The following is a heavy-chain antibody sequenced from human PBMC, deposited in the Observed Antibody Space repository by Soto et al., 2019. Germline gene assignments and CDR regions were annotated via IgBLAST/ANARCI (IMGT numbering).Heavy chain of an antibody. CDR2: INPNSGGT. Sequence: ASVKVSCKASGYTFTGYYMHWVRQAPGQGLEWMGWINPNSGGTNYAQKFQGWVTMTRDTSISTAYMELSRLRSDDTAVYYCAGAYGDSNDAFDIWGQGTMVTVSS. CDR1: GYTFTGYY. J-gene: IGHJ3*02. V-gene: IGHV1-2*04. D-gene: IGHD4-17*01. CDR3: AGAYGDSNDAFDI.